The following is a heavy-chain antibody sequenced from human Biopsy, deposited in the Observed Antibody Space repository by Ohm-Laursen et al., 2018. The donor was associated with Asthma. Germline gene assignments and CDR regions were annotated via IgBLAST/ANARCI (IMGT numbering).Heavy chain of an antibody. V-gene: IGHV4-39*02. J-gene: IGHJ2*01. CDR1: GDAMSTSGSY. D-gene: IGHD6-6*01. CDR3: ARAVSSSSYWYFDL. CDR2: IYYSGRT. Sequence: SQTLSLTCIVSGDAMSTSGSYWGWIRQSPGKGLEWFGSIYYSGRTNYNPPLESRATISADTSKNHFSLKGPSVTAADTAVYYCARAVSSSSYWYFDLWGRGDLVTVSS.